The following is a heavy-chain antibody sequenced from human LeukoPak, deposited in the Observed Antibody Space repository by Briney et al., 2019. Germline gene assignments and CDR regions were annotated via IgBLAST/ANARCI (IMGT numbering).Heavy chain of an antibody. D-gene: IGHD4-17*01. Sequence: PGGSLRLSCAASGFTFSNYALSWVRRAPGKGLEWVSGISHSGGNTYYSDPVKGRFTISRDNSKNTLYLQMNSLRAEDTAVYYCARVWTATTPDYWGQGTLVTVSS. CDR3: ARVWTATTPDY. V-gene: IGHV3-23*01. CDR2: ISHSGGNT. J-gene: IGHJ4*02. CDR1: GFTFSNYA.